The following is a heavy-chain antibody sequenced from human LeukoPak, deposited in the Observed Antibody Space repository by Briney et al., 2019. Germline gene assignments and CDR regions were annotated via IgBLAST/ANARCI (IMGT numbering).Heavy chain of an antibody. Sequence: SETLSLICTVSGGSISSYYWSWIRQPPGKGLEWIGYIYYSGSTNYNPSLKSRVTISVDTSKNQFSLKLSSVTAADTAVYYCARGVVYYYYGMDVWGQGTTVTVPS. D-gene: IGHD3-3*01. V-gene: IGHV4-59*01. CDR1: GGSISSYY. J-gene: IGHJ6*02. CDR3: ARGVVYYYYGMDV. CDR2: IYYSGST.